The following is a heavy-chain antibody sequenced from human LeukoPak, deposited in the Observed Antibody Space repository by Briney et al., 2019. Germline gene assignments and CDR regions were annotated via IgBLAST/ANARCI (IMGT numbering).Heavy chain of an antibody. V-gene: IGHV1-18*04. Sequence: ASVKVSCKAYGYTFTSYGISWVRQAPGQGLEWMGWISPYNGGTNYAQKLQGRVTMTTNTSTSTAYMELRSLRSDDTAEYYCAREDSLVGVGELKYWGQGTLVTVSS. D-gene: IGHD3-16*01. J-gene: IGHJ4*02. CDR1: GYTFTSYG. CDR2: ISPYNGGT. CDR3: AREDSLVGVGELKY.